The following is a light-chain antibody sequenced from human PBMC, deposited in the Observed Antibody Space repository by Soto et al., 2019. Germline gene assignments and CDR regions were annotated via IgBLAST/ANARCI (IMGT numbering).Light chain of an antibody. CDR3: QQYNKWPLT. J-gene: IGKJ4*01. Sequence: EIVMTQSPATLSVSPGERATLSCRASQTVRSDFAWYQQKPGQAPRLLIYGASTRATGIPARFSGSGSGTEFTLTISSLQSEDFEVYYCQQYNKWPLTFGGGTKVDIK. CDR2: GAS. V-gene: IGKV3-15*01. CDR1: QTVRSD.